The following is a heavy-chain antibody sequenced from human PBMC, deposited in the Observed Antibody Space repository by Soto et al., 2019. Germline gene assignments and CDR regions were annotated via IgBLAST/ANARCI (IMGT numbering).Heavy chain of an antibody. CDR3: ARGEIYYSYMDI. CDR1: GFTVSSNY. Sequence: GGSLRLSCAASGFTVSSNYVSWVRQAPGKGLEWVSVIYSGGSTYYADSVKGRFTISRDNSKNTLYLQMNSLRAEDTAVYYCARGEIYYSYMDIWGKGTTVTVSS. V-gene: IGHV3-66*01. J-gene: IGHJ6*03. CDR2: IYSGGST.